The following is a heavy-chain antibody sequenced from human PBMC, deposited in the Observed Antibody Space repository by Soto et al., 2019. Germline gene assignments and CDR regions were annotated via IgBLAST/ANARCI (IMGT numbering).Heavy chain of an antibody. Sequence: SVKVSCKASGGNFRRYAISWVRQAPGQGLEWMGGILPIFGSPSHAQKFRDGVTITADESTSTAYLELTSLTSEDTAIYYCVFGDCTSSSCSYYFYGLDVWGQGTTVTVSS. V-gene: IGHV1-69*13. D-gene: IGHD2-2*01. CDR1: GGNFRRYA. J-gene: IGHJ6*02. CDR2: ILPIFGSP. CDR3: VFGDCTSSSCSYYFYGLDV.